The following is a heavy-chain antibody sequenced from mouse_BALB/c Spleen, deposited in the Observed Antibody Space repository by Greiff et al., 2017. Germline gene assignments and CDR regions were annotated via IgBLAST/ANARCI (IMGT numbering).Heavy chain of an antibody. CDR1: GFTFRSFG. CDR2: ISSGSSTS. J-gene: IGHJ1*01. D-gene: IGHD1-1*02. CDR3: ARGGGKGDWYFDV. V-gene: IGHV5-17*02. Sequence: VQRVESGGGLVKPGGSLPLSCAASGFTFRSFGMPWVRQAPEQGLEWVAYISSGSSTSYYADTVKGRFTISRDNPKNTLFLQMTSLRSEDTAMYYCARGGGKGDWYFDVWGAGTTVTVAS.